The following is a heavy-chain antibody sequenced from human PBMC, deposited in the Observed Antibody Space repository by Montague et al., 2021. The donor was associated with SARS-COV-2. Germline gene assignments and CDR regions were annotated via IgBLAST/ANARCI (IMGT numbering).Heavy chain of an antibody. Sequence: SLRLSCAASGFTFDDYAMHWVRQAPGKGLEWVSGISWNSGSIGYSDSVKGRFTISRDNAKNSLYLQMNSLRAEDTALYYCANSVAGGYIFDYWGQGALVTVSS. J-gene: IGHJ4*02. CDR2: ISWNSGSI. CDR3: ANSVAGGYIFDY. CDR1: GFTFDDYA. V-gene: IGHV3-9*01. D-gene: IGHD2-15*01.